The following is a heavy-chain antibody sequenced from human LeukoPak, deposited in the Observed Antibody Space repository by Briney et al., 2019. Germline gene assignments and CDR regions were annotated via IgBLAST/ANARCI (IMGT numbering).Heavy chain of an antibody. CDR2: INPNSGGT. V-gene: IGHV1-2*02. CDR1: GYTFTGYY. D-gene: IGHD3-10*01. CDR3: ARSDELLWFGGNWFDP. J-gene: IGHJ5*02. Sequence: ASVKVSCKASGYTFTGYYMHWVRQAPGQGLEWMGWINPNSGGTNYARKFQGRVTMTRNTSISTAYMELSSLRSEDTAVYYCARSDELLWFGGNWFDPWGQGTLVTVSS.